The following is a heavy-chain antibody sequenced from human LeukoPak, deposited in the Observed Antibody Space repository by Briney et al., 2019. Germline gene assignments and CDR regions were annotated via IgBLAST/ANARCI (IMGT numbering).Heavy chain of an antibody. CDR3: ARDYFLVAMVTGDAFDI. V-gene: IGHV3-48*01. D-gene: IGHD5-18*01. Sequence: GGSLRLSCATSGFTFSGYSMNWVRQAPGKGLEWVSYISSSSSTIYYADSVKGRFTISRDNAKNSLYLQMNSLRAEDTAVYYCARDYFLVAMVTGDAFDIWGQGTMVTVSP. CDR2: ISSSSSTI. J-gene: IGHJ3*02. CDR1: GFTFSGYS.